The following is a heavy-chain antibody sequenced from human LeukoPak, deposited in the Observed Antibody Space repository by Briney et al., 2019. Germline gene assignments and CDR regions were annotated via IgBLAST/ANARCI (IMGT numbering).Heavy chain of an antibody. CDR1: GGSISSYY. V-gene: IGHV4-59*08. CDR2: IYYSGST. J-gene: IGHJ5*02. D-gene: IGHD3-10*01. Sequence: SETLSLTCTVSGGSISSYYWSWIRRPPGKGLEWIGYIYYSGSTNYNPSLKSRVTISVDTSKNQFSLKLSSVTAADTAVYYCARGFTLLWFGELRANWFDPWGQGTLVTVSS. CDR3: ARGFTLLWFGELRANWFDP.